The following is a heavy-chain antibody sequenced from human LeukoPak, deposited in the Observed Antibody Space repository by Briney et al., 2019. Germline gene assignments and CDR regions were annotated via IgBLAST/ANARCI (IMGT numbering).Heavy chain of an antibody. D-gene: IGHD1-26*01. CDR2: INPNSGGT. J-gene: IGHJ4*02. V-gene: IGHV1-2*02. CDR1: AYTLTGYY. CDR3: ALTGGGSYAPTSPFDY. Sequence: ASVKVSCKASAYTLTGYYMHWVRQAPGQGPEWMGWINPNSGGTNYAQKFQGRVTMTRDTSVSAAYMELSSLRSDDTAVYYCALTGGGSYAPTSPFDYWGQGTLVTVSS.